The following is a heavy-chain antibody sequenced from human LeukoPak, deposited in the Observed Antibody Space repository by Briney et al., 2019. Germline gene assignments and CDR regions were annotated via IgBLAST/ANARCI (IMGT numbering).Heavy chain of an antibody. V-gene: IGHV3-21*01. J-gene: IGHJ4*02. CDR3: SRDGSGSCDV. D-gene: IGHD1-1*01. CDR1: GFNFNIYG. Sequence: GGSLRLSCAASGFNFNIYGMNWVRQAPGKGLEWVSSISSESTNIYYTDSVQGRFTIARDNAKNSLYLQMNSLIPEDTAVYYCSRDGSGSCDVWGQGTLVTVSS. CDR2: ISSESTNI.